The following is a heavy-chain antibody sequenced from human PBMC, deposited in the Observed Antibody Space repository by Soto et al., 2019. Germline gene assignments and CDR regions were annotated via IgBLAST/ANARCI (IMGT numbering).Heavy chain of an antibody. CDR1: GYTFTDYY. CDR2: INPNSGGT. V-gene: IGHV1-2*02. D-gene: IGHD1-1*01. CDR3: ARNLEPRGRYSYYYDLDV. Sequence: GASVKVSCKASGYTFTDYYMHWVRQAPGQGLEWMGWINPNSGGTNYAQKFQGRVTMTRDTSISTAYMELSRLRSDDTAVYYCARNLEPRGRYSYYYDLDVWGQGTTVTVSS. J-gene: IGHJ6*02.